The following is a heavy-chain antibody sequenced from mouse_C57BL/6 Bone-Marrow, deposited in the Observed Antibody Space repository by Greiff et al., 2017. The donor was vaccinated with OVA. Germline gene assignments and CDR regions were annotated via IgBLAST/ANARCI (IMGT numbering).Heavy chain of an antibody. CDR2: IYPGDGDT. CDR3: ARAYYYGSRGY. Sequence: VQLQESGPELVKPGASVKISCKASGYAFSSSWMNWVKQRPGKGLEWIGRIYPGDGDTNYNGKFKGKATLTADKSSSTAYMQRSSLTSEDSAVYFCARAYYYGSRGYWGQGTTLTVSS. V-gene: IGHV1-82*01. D-gene: IGHD1-1*01. J-gene: IGHJ2*01. CDR1: GYAFSSSW.